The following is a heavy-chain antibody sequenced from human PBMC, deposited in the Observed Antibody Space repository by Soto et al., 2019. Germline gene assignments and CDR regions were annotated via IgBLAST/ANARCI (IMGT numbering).Heavy chain of an antibody. Sequence: LSLTCTVSGGSVSSGSYYWSWIRQPPGKGLEWIGYIYYSGSTNYNPSLKSRVTISVDTSKNQFSLKLSSVTAADTAVYYCARDTNSSGWYWFDPWGQGTLVTVSS. V-gene: IGHV4-61*01. CDR3: ARDTNSSGWYWFDP. CDR1: GGSVSSGSYY. D-gene: IGHD6-19*01. J-gene: IGHJ5*02. CDR2: IYYSGST.